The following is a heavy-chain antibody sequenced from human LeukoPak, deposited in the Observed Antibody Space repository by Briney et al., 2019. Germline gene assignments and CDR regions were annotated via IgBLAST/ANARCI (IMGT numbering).Heavy chain of an antibody. CDR3: ARAIGYCSSTSCSDNWFDP. Sequence: ASVKVSCKASGYTFTGYYIHWVRQAPGQGLEWMGWISPNSGGTNYAQKFQGRVTMPRDTSISTAYMEMSRLRSEDTAVYYCARAIGYCSSTSCSDNWFDPWGQGPLVTVSS. V-gene: IGHV1-2*02. CDR2: ISPNSGGT. J-gene: IGHJ5*02. D-gene: IGHD2-2*01. CDR1: GYTFTGYY.